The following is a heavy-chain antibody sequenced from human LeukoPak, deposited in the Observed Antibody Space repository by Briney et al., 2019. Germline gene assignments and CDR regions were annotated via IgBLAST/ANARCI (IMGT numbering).Heavy chain of an antibody. Sequence: GGSLRLSCAASGFTFSSYWMSWVRQAPGKGLEWVANIKQDGSEKYYVDSVKGRFTISRDNAKNSLYLQMNSLRAEDTAIYYCAREGVGHYYYYYYIDVWGKGTTVTISS. J-gene: IGHJ6*03. CDR3: AREGVGHYYYYYYIDV. V-gene: IGHV3-7*01. CDR1: GFTFSSYW. D-gene: IGHD2-8*01. CDR2: IKQDGSEK.